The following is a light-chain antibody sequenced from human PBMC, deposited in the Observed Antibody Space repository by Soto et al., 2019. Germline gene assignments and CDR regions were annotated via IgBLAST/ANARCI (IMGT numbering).Light chain of an antibody. J-gene: IGKJ5*01. CDR1: QSVSTSH. V-gene: IGKV3-20*01. Sequence: EIVLTQSPGTLSLSPGERATLSCRASQSVSTSHLAWYQQKPGQAPRLLIYAASSRATGIPDRFSGSGSGKDFTLTISRLEPEDFAVYYCQQYGYSLTFGQGTRLEIK. CDR3: QQYGYSLT. CDR2: AAS.